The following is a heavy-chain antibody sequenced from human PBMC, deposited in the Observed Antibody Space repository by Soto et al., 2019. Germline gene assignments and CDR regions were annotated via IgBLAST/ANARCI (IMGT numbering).Heavy chain of an antibody. CDR2: IDPSDSQT. J-gene: IGHJ4*02. D-gene: IGHD3-22*01. CDR1: GYSFAGYW. V-gene: IGHV5-10-1*01. Sequence: GESLKISCKGSGYSFAGYWITWVRQKPGIGLEWMGRIDPSDSQTYYSPSFRGHVTISATKSITTVFLQWSSLRASDTAMYYCARQIYDSDTGPNFQYYFDSWGQGTPVTVSP. CDR3: ARQIYDSDTGPNFQYYFDS.